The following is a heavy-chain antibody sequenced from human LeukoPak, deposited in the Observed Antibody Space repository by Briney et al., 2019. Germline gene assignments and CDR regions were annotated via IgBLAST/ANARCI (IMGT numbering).Heavy chain of an antibody. CDR3: ARGGSSGFGYYFDY. D-gene: IGHD3-22*01. Sequence: PGGSLRLSCAASGFPFSSHWLSWFRQSPGKGLEWVAHINQDGSEKYYVDSVKGRFTISRDNARNSQYLQMNSLRAEDTAVYYCARGGSSGFGYYFDYWAREPWSPSPQ. CDR2: INQDGSEK. V-gene: IGHV3-7*01. CDR1: GFPFSSHW. J-gene: IGHJ4*02.